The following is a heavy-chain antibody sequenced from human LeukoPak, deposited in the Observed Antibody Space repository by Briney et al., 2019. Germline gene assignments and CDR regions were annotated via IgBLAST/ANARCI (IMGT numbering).Heavy chain of an antibody. CDR3: ASQSGGRLGADAFDI. D-gene: IGHD3-16*01. J-gene: IGHJ3*02. CDR1: GGSISSYY. V-gene: IGHV4-59*01. CDR2: IYYSGST. Sequence: SETLSLTCTVSGGSISSYYWSWIRQPPGKGLEWIGYIYYSGSTNYNPSLKSRVTISVDTSKNQFSLKLSSVTAADTAVYYCASQSGGRLGADAFDIWGQGTMVTVSS.